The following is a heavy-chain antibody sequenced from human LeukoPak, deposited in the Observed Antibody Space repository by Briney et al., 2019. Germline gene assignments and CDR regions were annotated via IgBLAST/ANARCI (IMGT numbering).Heavy chain of an antibody. V-gene: IGHV5-51*01. Sequence: GASLKISCKGSGYSFTSYWIGWVRQMPGKGLEWMGIIYPGDSDTRYIPSFQGQVIITADKSISPAYMQGSSLKAWATAMYYCASGGMGYCSGGSCLFDYWGQGTLVTVSS. CDR3: ASGGMGYCSGGSCLFDY. CDR1: GYSFTSYW. J-gene: IGHJ4*02. D-gene: IGHD2-15*01. CDR2: IYPGDSDT.